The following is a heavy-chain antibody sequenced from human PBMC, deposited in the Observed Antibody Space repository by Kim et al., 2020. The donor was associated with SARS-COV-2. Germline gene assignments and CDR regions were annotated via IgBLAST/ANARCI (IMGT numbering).Heavy chain of an antibody. V-gene: IGHV3-23*01. CDR1: GFTFSSYA. CDR3: AKRSGYYYYYGMDV. Sequence: GGSLRLSCAASGFTFSSYAMSWVRQAPGKGLEWVSAISGSGGSTYYADSVKGRFTISRDNSKNTLYLQMNSLRAEDTAVYYCAKRSGYYYYYGMDVWGQGTTVTVSS. J-gene: IGHJ6*02. CDR2: ISGSGGST.